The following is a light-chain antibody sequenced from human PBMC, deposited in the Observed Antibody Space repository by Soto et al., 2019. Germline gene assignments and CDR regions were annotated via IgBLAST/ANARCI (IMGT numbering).Light chain of an antibody. CDR1: QGVSSSY. V-gene: IGKV3-20*01. CDR3: QQYGGSPRIT. CDR2: GAS. Sequence: EIVLTQSPGTLSLSPGERAPLSCRASQGVSSSYLAWYQQKPGQAPRLLIYGASTRATGIPDRFSGSGSGTDFTLIINRLEPEDVAIYYCQQYGGSPRITFGQGTRLEI. J-gene: IGKJ5*01.